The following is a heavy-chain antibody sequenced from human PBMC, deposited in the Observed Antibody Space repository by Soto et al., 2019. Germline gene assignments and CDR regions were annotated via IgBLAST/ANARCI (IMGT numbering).Heavy chain of an antibody. Sequence: SETLSLTCAVYGGSFSSSYWSWIRQPPGKGLEWIGEINHSGSANYNPSLKSRVTISVDTSKNRFSLRLSSVTATDTAVYYCARGSNYYYFAMDVWGQGTTVTVSS. CDR2: INHSGSA. V-gene: IGHV4-34*01. CDR3: ARGSNYYYFAMDV. CDR1: GGSFSSSY. J-gene: IGHJ6*02.